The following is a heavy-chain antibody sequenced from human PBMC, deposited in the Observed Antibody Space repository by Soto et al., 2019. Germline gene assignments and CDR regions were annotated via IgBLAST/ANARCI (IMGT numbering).Heavy chain of an antibody. V-gene: IGHV2-5*02. J-gene: IGHJ5*02. Sequence: SGPTLVNPTQTLTLTCTFSGFSLSTSGVGVGWIRQPPGKALEWLALIYWDDDKRYSPSLKSRLTITKDTSKNQVVLTMTNMDPVDTATYYCAHSMAPWVSIAARPSWFDPWGQGTLVTVSS. CDR2: IYWDDDK. D-gene: IGHD6-6*01. CDR1: GFSLSTSGVG. CDR3: AHSMAPWVSIAARPSWFDP.